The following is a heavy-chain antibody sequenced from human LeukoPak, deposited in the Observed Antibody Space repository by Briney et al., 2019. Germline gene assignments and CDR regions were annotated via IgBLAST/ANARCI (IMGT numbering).Heavy chain of an antibody. D-gene: IGHD6-6*01. CDR2: INSDGSST. V-gene: IGHV3-74*01. CDR3: ARVREDSSAWAYFDF. J-gene: IGHJ4*02. Sequence: PGGSLRLSCAASGFTFSSYWMHWVRQAPGKGLVWVSRINSDGSSTSYADSVKGRFTVSRDNAKNTLYLQMNSLRVEDTALYYCARVREDSSAWAYFDFWGQGTLVTVSS. CDR1: GFTFSSYW.